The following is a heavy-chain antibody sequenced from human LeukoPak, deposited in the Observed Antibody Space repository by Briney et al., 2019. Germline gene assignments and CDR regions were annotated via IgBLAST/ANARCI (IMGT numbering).Heavy chain of an antibody. CDR3: ARSRVGYDFWSGYYY. J-gene: IGHJ4*02. D-gene: IGHD3-3*01. Sequence: SETLSLTCTVSGGSISSYYWSWIRQPPGKGLEWIGYIYYSGSTNHNPSLKSRVTISVDTSKNQFSLKLSSVTAADTAVYYCARSRVGYDFWSGYYYWGQGTLVTVSS. CDR2: IYYSGST. V-gene: IGHV4-59*01. CDR1: GGSISSYY.